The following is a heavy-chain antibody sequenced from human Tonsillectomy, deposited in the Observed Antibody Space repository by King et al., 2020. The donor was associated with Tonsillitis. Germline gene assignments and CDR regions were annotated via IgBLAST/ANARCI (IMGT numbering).Heavy chain of an antibody. Sequence: QLQESGPGLVKPSQTLSLTCTVSGGSISSGDYYWSWIRQPPGKGLEWIGYIYYSGSTYYNPSLKSRVTISVDTSKNQFSLKLSSVTAADTAVYYCASNAYYYDSSGYLRHAFAIWGQGTMVTVSS. CDR2: IYYSGST. CDR1: GGSISSGDYY. CDR3: ASNAYYYDSSGYLRHAFAI. J-gene: IGHJ3*02. D-gene: IGHD3-22*01. V-gene: IGHV4-30-4*01.